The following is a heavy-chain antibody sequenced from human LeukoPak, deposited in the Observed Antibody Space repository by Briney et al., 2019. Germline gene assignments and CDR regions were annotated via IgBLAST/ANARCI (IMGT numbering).Heavy chain of an antibody. V-gene: IGHV4-59*12. Sequence: PSETLSLTCAVYGGSFSGYYWSWIRQPPGKGLEWIGYIYYSGSTNYNPSLKSRVTISVDTSKNQFSLKLSSVTAADTAVYYCARGASSSWYLTDYWGQGTLVTVSS. CDR3: ARGASSSWYLTDY. J-gene: IGHJ4*02. CDR2: IYYSGST. CDR1: GGSFSGYY. D-gene: IGHD6-13*01.